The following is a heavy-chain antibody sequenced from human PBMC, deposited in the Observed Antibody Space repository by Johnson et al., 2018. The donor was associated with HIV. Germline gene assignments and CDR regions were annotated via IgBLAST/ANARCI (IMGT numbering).Heavy chain of an antibody. Sequence: QMKLVESGGGVVQPGRSLRLSCAASGFTFSYYAMHWVRQAPGKGQEWVAVISFDGSVKYYADSVKGRFIISRDNSKNTLYLQMNSLKTEATAVYYCTTPRTVTYAFDIWGQGTMVTVSS. D-gene: IGHD4-11*01. J-gene: IGHJ3*02. CDR1: GFTFSYYA. CDR3: TTPRTVTYAFDI. CDR2: ISFDGSVK. V-gene: IGHV3-30*04.